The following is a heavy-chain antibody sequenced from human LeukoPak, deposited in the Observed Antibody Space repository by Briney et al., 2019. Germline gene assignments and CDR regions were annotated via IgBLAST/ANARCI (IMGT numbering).Heavy chain of an antibody. CDR1: GGSISNSRYY. Sequence: SETLSLTCTVSGGSISNSRYYWGWIRQPPGKGLEWIGSIYYSGSTYYNPSLKSRATISVDTSKNQFSLKLSSVTAADTAVYYCASMKRGGGSYYTLDYWGQGTLVTVSS. CDR3: ASMKRGGGSYYTLDY. J-gene: IGHJ4*02. V-gene: IGHV4-39*01. CDR2: IYYSGST. D-gene: IGHD1-26*01.